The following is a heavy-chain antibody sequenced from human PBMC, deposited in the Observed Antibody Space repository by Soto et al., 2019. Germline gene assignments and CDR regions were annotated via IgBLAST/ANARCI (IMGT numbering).Heavy chain of an antibody. V-gene: IGHV3-74*01. CDR2: INSDGSST. D-gene: IGHD3-3*01. CDR3: ARDSSPYYDFWSGFYTYFDY. J-gene: IGHJ4*02. Sequence: GGSLRHSCAVSGFTCSSHWMHWVRQAAGKGLVWVSRINSDGSSTNYADSVKGRFTISRDNAKNTLYLQMNSLRADDTAVYYCARDSSPYYDFWSGFYTYFDYWGQGALVTVSS. CDR1: GFTCSSHW.